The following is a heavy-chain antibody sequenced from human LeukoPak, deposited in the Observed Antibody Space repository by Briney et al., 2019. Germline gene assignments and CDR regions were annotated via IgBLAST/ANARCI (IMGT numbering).Heavy chain of an antibody. CDR2: INHSGST. J-gene: IGHJ4*02. Sequence: SETLSLTCAVYGGSFSGYYWSWIRQPPGKGLEWIGEINHSGSTNYNPSLKSRVTISVDTSKNQFSLRLSSVTAADTAVYYCASRGVVVITTFDYWGQGTLVTVSS. CDR3: ASRGVVVITTFDY. CDR1: GGSFSGYY. D-gene: IGHD3-22*01. V-gene: IGHV4-34*01.